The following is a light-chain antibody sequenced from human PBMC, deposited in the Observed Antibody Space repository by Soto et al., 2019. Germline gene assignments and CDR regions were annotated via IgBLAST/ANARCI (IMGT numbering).Light chain of an antibody. CDR2: GAS. V-gene: IGKV3-20*01. Sequence: EIVLTQSPGTLSLSPGEGATLSCGASQSVRSNYLAWYQQKPGQAPRLLIYGASSRATGIPDRFSGSGSGTDFTLTISRLEPEDFAVYYCQQYGSSPMYTFGQGTKLEIK. J-gene: IGKJ2*01. CDR1: QSVRSNY. CDR3: QQYGSSPMYT.